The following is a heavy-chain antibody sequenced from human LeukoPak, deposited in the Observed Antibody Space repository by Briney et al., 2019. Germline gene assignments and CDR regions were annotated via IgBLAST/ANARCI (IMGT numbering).Heavy chain of an antibody. CDR1: GYSISSGYY. CDR3: ARDRKYYYHMDV. J-gene: IGHJ6*03. Sequence: KPSETLSLTCTISGYSISSGYYWGWIRQAPGKGLEWIGSIYHSGSTYYNPSLKSRVTISVDTSKNQFSLNLTSLTAADTAVYYCARDRKYYYHMDVWGKGTTVTVSS. V-gene: IGHV4-38-2*02. D-gene: IGHD1-14*01. CDR2: IYHSGST.